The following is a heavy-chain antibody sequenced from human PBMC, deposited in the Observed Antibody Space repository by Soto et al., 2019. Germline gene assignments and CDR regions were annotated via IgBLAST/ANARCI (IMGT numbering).Heavy chain of an antibody. CDR2: ISGSGDDT. CDR3: AYPIPKTGTTFGY. V-gene: IGHV3-23*01. CDR1: GFTFSNFA. J-gene: IGHJ4*02. D-gene: IGHD1-1*01. Sequence: QLFESGGGFVQPGGSLRLSCVASGFTFSNFAMAWVRQAPGEGLEWVSAISGSGDDTFYADSMKGRFTISRDNSKDNLYLQINSLRAEDKAAYYCAYPIPKTGTTFGYWGQGTLVTVSS.